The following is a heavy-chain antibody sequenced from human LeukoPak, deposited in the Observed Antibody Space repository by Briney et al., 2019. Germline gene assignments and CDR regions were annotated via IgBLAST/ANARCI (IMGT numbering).Heavy chain of an antibody. V-gene: IGHV1-69*04. CDR2: IIPILGIA. Sequence: ASVKVSCKASGGTFSSYAISWVRQAPGQGLEWMGRIIPILGIANYAQKFQGRVTITADKSTSTAYMELSSLRSEDTAVYYCARAPEMATTLDYWGQGTLVTVSS. J-gene: IGHJ4*02. D-gene: IGHD5-24*01. CDR3: ARAPEMATTLDY. CDR1: GGTFSSYA.